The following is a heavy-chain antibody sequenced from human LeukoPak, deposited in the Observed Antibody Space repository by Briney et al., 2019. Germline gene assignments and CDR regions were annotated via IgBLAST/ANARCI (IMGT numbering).Heavy chain of an antibody. Sequence: SETLSLTCAVSGGSISRSNWWSWVRQSPGKGLEWIGEIYDNGSTNYNPSLKSRVTISVDKSKNQFSLKLSSVTAADTAVYYCASPRAERSTWYAVDYWGQGTLVTVSS. J-gene: IGHJ4*02. CDR2: IYDNGST. CDR1: GGSISRSNW. CDR3: ASPRAERSTWYAVDY. V-gene: IGHV4-4*02. D-gene: IGHD6-13*01.